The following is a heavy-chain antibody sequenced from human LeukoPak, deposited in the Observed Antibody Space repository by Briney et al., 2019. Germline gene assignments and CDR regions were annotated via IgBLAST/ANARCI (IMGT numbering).Heavy chain of an antibody. J-gene: IGHJ6*03. Sequence: SETLSLTCNVSGASISSYYWSWIRQPPGKGLEWIGYIYYSGSTNYNPSLRSRVTISVDTSKNQFSLRLSSVTAADTAVYYCARGRRVPAAIYYYYYYMDVWGKGTTVTISS. CDR3: ARGRRVPAAIYYYYYYMDV. CDR2: IYYSGST. D-gene: IGHD2-2*01. CDR1: GASISSYY. V-gene: IGHV4-59*01.